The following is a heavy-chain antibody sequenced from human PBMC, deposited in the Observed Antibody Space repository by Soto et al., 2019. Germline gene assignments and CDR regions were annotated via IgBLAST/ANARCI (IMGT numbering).Heavy chain of an antibody. D-gene: IGHD3-9*01. V-gene: IGHV3-66*01. CDR3: AGEGQYDILTGYRHHFDC. CDR2: IYSGGGT. J-gene: IGHJ4*02. Sequence: EVQLVESGGGLVQPGRSLRLSCAASGFTVSSNYMSWVRQAPGQGLEWVSVIYSGGGTKYADSVKGRFTISRDNSKNTLDLQMDSLRVDDTAVYYCAGEGQYDILTGYRHHFDCWGQGTLVTVSS. CDR1: GFTVSSNY.